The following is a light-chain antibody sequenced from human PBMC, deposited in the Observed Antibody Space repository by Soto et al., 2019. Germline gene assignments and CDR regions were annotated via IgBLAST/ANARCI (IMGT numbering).Light chain of an antibody. CDR2: GAS. Sequence: EIAMTQSPATLSVSPGERATLSCRPSQSVSSNLAWYQQKPGQAPRLLIYGASTRATGIPARFSGSGSGTEFTLTMSSLQSEDFAVYYCQQYNNWPPWTFGQGTKVDIK. CDR1: QSVSSN. J-gene: IGKJ1*01. CDR3: QQYNNWPPWT. V-gene: IGKV3-15*01.